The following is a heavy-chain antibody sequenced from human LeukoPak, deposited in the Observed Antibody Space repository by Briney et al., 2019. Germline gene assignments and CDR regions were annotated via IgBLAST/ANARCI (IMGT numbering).Heavy chain of an antibody. CDR2: IYWDDDK. J-gene: IGHJ4*02. CDR1: GFSLSTSGVG. Sequence: ESGPTLVKPTQTLTLTCTFSGFSLSTSGVGVGWIRQPPGKALEWLAPIYWDDDKRYSPSLKSRLTITKDTSKNQVVLTMTNMDPVGTATYYCAQRYGDHALGYWGQGTLVTVSS. D-gene: IGHD4-17*01. V-gene: IGHV2-5*02. CDR3: AQRYGDHALGY.